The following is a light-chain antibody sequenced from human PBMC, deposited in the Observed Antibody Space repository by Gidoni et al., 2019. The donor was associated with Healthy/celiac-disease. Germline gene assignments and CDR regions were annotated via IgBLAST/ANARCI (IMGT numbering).Light chain of an antibody. J-gene: IGKJ4*01. Sequence: EIVLTQSPATLSLSPGERATLSCRASQSVSSYLAWYHTKPGQAHRLLIYDASNRATGIPARFSGSGSGTDFTLTISSLEPEDFAVYYCQQRSNWPPLLTFGGGTKVESK. CDR1: QSVSSY. V-gene: IGKV3-11*01. CDR3: QQRSNWPPLLT. CDR2: DAS.